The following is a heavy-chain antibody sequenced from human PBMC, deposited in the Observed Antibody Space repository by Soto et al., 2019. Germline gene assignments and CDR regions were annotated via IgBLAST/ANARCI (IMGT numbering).Heavy chain of an antibody. CDR3: AGHGGYSSGWYPNYFDY. J-gene: IGHJ4*02. V-gene: IGHV4-39*01. Sequence: QLQLQESGPGLVKPSETLSLTCTISGGSISSSSYYWGWIRQPPGKGLEWIGSIYYSGSTYYNPSLKSRVTISVDTPENQFCLKLSSVTAVDTAVYYCAGHGGYSSGWYPNYFDYWGQGTLVTVSS. D-gene: IGHD6-19*01. CDR1: GGSISSSSYY. CDR2: IYYSGST.